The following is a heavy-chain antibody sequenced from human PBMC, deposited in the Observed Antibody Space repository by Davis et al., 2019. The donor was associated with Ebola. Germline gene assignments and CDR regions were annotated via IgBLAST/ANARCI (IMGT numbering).Heavy chain of an antibody. Sequence: PGGSLRLSCKGTGYDFSNYWIGWVRQMPGEGLEWMGFMYPDDSDTRFSPSLQGQVTMSVDKSISTAFLQWSTLKASDTATYYCARRGSSYGMDVWGQGTTVTVSS. V-gene: IGHV5-51*01. CDR2: MYPDDSDT. CDR3: ARRGSSYGMDV. CDR1: GYDFSNYW. J-gene: IGHJ6*02.